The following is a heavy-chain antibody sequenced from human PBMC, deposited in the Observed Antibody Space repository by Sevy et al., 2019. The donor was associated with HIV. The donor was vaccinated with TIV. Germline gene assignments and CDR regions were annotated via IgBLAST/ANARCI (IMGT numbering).Heavy chain of an antibody. CDR2: IYYSGST. D-gene: IGHD5-12*01. J-gene: IGHJ4*02. Sequence: SETLSLTCTVSGGSISSSSYYWGWIRQPPGKGLEWIGSIYYSGSTYYDPSLNSRVTISVDTSKNQFSLKLSSVTAADTAVYYCARHQPASVKKWWLRLFGYFDYWGQGTLVTVSS. CDR3: ARHQPASVKKWWLRLFGYFDY. CDR1: GGSISSSSYY. V-gene: IGHV4-39*01.